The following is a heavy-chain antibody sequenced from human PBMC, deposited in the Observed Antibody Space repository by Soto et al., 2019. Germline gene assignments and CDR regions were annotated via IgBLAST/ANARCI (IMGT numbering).Heavy chain of an antibody. D-gene: IGHD1-7*01. CDR2: ISGSGGST. J-gene: IGHJ4*02. CDR1: GFTFSSYA. V-gene: IGHV3-23*01. CDR3: ANDRISGTTCEYDFEL. Sequence: EVQLLESGGGLVQPGGSLRLSCAASGFTFSSYAMSWVRQAPGKGLEWVSAISGSGGSTYYADTVKGRFTISRDNSKQTLDIQKNSQRAEDAAGYYFANDRISGTTCEYDFELWGQGTLVTVSS.